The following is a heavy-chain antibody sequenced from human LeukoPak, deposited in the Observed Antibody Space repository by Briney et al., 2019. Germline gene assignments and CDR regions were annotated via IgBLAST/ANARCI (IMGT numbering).Heavy chain of an antibody. CDR2: IRGSGGGT. J-gene: IGHJ4*02. CDR3: AKAGIGVVGYFDY. D-gene: IGHD6-19*01. Sequence: GGSLRLSCAAYGFTFNSYAMSWVSQAPGKGLEWVSAIRGSGGGTYYADSVKGRFTISRDNSKNTLYLQMNSLRDEDTALYYCAKAGIGVVGYFDYWGQGTLVTVSS. CDR1: GFTFNSYA. V-gene: IGHV3-23*01.